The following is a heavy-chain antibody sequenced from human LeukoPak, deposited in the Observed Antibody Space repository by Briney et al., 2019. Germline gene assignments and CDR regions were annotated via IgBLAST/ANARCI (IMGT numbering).Heavy chain of an antibody. CDR2: IYWNDDK. D-gene: IGHD3-16*02. CDR3: AHRRPGYVWGSYRYMGVGFDY. V-gene: IGHV2-5*01. J-gene: IGHJ4*02. Sequence: SGPTLVKPTQTLTLTCTFSGFSLSTSGVGVGWIRQPPGKALEWLALIYWNDDKRYSPSLKSRLTITKDTSKNQVVLTMTNMDPVDTATYYCAHRRPGYVWGSYRYMGVGFDYWGQGTLVTVSS. CDR1: GFSLSTSGVG.